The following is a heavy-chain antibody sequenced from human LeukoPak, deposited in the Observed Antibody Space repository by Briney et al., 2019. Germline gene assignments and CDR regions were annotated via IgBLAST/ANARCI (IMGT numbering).Heavy chain of an antibody. CDR2: ISSNGGST. V-gene: IGHV3-64*01. D-gene: IGHD3-10*02. CDR1: GFTFSSYA. CDR3: ARDKLGSGKYYYYMDV. Sequence: GGSLRLSCAAPGFTFSSYAMHWVRQAPGKGLEYVSAISSNGGSTYYANSVKGRFTISRDNSKNTLYLQMGSLRAEDMAVYYCARDKLGSGKYYYYMDVWGKGTTVTISS. J-gene: IGHJ6*03.